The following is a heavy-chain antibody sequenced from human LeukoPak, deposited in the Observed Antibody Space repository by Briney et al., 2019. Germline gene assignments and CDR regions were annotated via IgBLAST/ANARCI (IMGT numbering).Heavy chain of an antibody. CDR1: GGSFSGYY. J-gene: IGHJ4*02. Sequence: SETLSLTCAVYGGSFSGYYWSWIRQPPGKGLEWIGEINHSGSTNYNPSLKSRVTISVDTSKNQFSLKLSSVTAADTAVYYCARVRPPRPGYCSSTSYRTNHFDYWGQGTLVTVSS. D-gene: IGHD2-2*03. CDR3: ARVRPPRPGYCSSTSYRTNHFDY. CDR2: INHSGST. V-gene: IGHV4-34*01.